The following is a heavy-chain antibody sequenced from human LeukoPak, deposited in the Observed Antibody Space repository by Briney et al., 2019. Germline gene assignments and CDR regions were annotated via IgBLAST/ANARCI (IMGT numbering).Heavy chain of an antibody. CDR2: IRSKANSYAT. V-gene: IGHV3-73*01. J-gene: IGHJ5*02. Sequence: GGSLRLSCAASGFTFSGSAMHWVRQASGKGLEWVGRIRSKANSYATAYAASVKGRFTISRDDSKNTAYLQMNSLKTEDTAVYYCTRQEDDYGDYVWWFDPWGQGTLVTVSS. D-gene: IGHD4-17*01. CDR3: TRQEDDYGDYVWWFDP. CDR1: GFTFSGSA.